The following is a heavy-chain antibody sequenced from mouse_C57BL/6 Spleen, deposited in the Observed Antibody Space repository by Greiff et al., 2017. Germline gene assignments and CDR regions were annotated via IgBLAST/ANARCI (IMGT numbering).Heavy chain of an antibody. V-gene: IGHV5-9-1*02. D-gene: IGHD1-1*01. Sequence: EVKLMESGEGLVKPGGSLKLSCAASGFTFSSYAMSWVRQTPEKRLEWVAYISSGGDYIYYADTVKGRFTISRDNARNTLYLQMSSLKSEDTAMYYCTRDRSSGPSMDYWGQGTSVTVSS. CDR3: TRDRSSGPSMDY. CDR2: ISSGGDYI. J-gene: IGHJ4*01. CDR1: GFTFSSYA.